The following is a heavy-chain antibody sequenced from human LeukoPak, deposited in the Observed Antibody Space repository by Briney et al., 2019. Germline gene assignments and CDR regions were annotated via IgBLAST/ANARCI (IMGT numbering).Heavy chain of an antibody. CDR3: ARDLTVGATVRYFDY. CDR2: ISSSSSYI. CDR1: GFTFSSYS. Sequence: GGSLRLSCAASGFTFSSYSMNWVRPAPGKGLAWVSSISSSSSYIYYADSVKGRFTISRDNAKNSLYLQMNSLRAEDTAVYYCARDLTVGATVRYFDYWGQGTLVTVSS. D-gene: IGHD1-26*01. V-gene: IGHV3-21*01. J-gene: IGHJ4*02.